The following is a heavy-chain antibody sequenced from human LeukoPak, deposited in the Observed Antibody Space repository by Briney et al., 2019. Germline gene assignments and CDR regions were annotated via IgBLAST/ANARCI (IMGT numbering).Heavy chain of an antibody. Sequence: GGSLRLSCSASGFTFSSYAMHWVRQAPGKGLEYVSAISSNGGSTYYADSVRGRFTISRDNSKNTLYLQMSSLRAEDTAVYYCVKDGDIVVVPAAMGPFDYWGQGTLVIVSS. CDR3: VKDGDIVVVPAAMGPFDY. J-gene: IGHJ4*02. CDR2: ISSNGGST. CDR1: GFTFSSYA. D-gene: IGHD2-2*01. V-gene: IGHV3-64D*06.